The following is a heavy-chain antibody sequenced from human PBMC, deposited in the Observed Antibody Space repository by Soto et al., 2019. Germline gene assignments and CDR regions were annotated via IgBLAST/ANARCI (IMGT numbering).Heavy chain of an antibody. CDR1: GXSLSDYR. D-gene: IGHD2-21*02. CDR3: ARLPKGSLVTA. CDR2: ISSSSDDI. J-gene: IGHJ4*02. Sequence: RSRRVSCVGSGXSLSDYRMNWVRQAPGKGLQWISYISSSSDDIHYADSVKGRFTVSRDNAKNALFLQMNSLRDDDTAIYYCARLPKGSLVTAWGQGTQVTVSS. V-gene: IGHV3-48*02.